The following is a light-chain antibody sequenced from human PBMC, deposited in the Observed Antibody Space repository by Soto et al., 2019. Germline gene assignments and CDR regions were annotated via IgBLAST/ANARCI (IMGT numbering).Light chain of an antibody. Sequence: DIQMTQSPSSLSASVGDRVTITCRASQGISNYLAWYQQKPGKVPKLLIYGASTLQSGVPSRFSGSGSGTDFSLTISSLQSEDVATYYCQKYNSAPQTFGQGTKVEIK. CDR3: QKYNSAPQT. V-gene: IGKV1-27*01. J-gene: IGKJ1*01. CDR2: GAS. CDR1: QGISNY.